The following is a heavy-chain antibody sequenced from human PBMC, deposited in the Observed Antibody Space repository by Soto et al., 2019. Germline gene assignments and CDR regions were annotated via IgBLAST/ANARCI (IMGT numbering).Heavy chain of an antibody. Sequence: QVQLVQSGVEVKKPGASVKVSCKASGYTFTNYGISWVRQAPGQGLEWVGRINAYNGNTNYAQNLQGRVALTTDTSASTAYMDLRSLRSDDTAVYYCARDPSTSGRSGHDYWGQGTLVTVSS. CDR1: GYTFTNYG. CDR2: INAYNGNT. CDR3: ARDPSTSGRSGHDY. V-gene: IGHV1-18*01. D-gene: IGHD6-25*01. J-gene: IGHJ4*02.